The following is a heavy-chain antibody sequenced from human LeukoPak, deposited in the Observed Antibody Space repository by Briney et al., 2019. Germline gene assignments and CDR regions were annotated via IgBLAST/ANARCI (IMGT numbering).Heavy chain of an antibody. J-gene: IGHJ4*02. CDR2: MNPNSGNT. D-gene: IGHD3-10*01. Sequence: ASVKVSCKASPYTFTSYDINWVRQATGQGLEWMGWMNPNSGNTGYAQKFQGRVTMTRNTSISTAYMELSSLRSEDTAVYYCASFLDYYGSGSYHFDYWGQGTLVTVSS. CDR3: ASFLDYYGSGSYHFDY. V-gene: IGHV1-8*01. CDR1: PYTFTSYD.